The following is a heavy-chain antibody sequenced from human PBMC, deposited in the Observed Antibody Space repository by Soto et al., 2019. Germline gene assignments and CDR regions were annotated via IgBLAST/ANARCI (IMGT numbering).Heavy chain of an antibody. D-gene: IGHD3-22*01. J-gene: IGHJ4*02. CDR1: GGTFSSYT. Sequence: QVQLVQSGAEVKKPGSSVKVSCKASGGTFSSYTISWVRQAPGQGLEWMGRIIPILGIATYAQKFQGRVTITADKSPSTANMELSSLSSEDTAVYYCASRYDSSEYWGQGTLVPVSS. CDR2: IIPILGIA. V-gene: IGHV1-69*02. CDR3: ASRYDSSEY.